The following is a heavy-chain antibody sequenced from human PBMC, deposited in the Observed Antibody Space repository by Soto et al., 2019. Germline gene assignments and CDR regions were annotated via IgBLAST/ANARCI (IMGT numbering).Heavy chain of an antibody. Sequence: EVQLVESGGGLVQPGGSLRLSCTVSGFTFGDYWMTWVRQAPGKGLEWVANMNQDGSEKYYVDSGQGRFAISRDNAKNSLYLQMHSLSAEDTAVYYCASQRVSYAMDVWGQGTTVTVSS. CDR1: GFTFGDYW. D-gene: IGHD1-1*01. CDR2: MNQDGSEK. V-gene: IGHV3-7*05. J-gene: IGHJ6*02. CDR3: ASQRVSYAMDV.